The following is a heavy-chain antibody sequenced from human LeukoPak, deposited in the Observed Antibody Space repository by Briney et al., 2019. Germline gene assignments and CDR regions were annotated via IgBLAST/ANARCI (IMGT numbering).Heavy chain of an antibody. V-gene: IGHV3-30*02. CDR1: GFTFSNYG. J-gene: IGHJ4*02. Sequence: GGSLRLSCAASGFTFSNYGIHWVRQAPGKGLEWVAFIRYDGGNKYYADSVKGRFTISRDNSKNSLYLQMNSLRAEDTAVYYCTRDPRRLDYWGQGTLVTVSS. CDR2: IRYDGGNK. CDR3: TRDPRRLDY.